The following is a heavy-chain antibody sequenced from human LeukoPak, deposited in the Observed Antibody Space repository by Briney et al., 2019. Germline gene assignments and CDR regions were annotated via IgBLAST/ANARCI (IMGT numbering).Heavy chain of an antibody. CDR3: ARYRAFDI. Sequence: SETLSLTCTVSGDSISAYYWNWIRQFPGKGLEWIGYIYYNGSGSTIYNPSLKSRVTISIDTSMNRFSLNLNSVTAADTAVYYCARYRAFDIWGQGTMVTVSS. CDR1: GDSISAYY. V-gene: IGHV4-59*01. CDR2: IYYNGSGST. J-gene: IGHJ3*02.